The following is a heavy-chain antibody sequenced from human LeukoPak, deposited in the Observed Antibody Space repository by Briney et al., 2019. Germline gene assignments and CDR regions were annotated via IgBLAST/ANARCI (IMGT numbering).Heavy chain of an antibody. D-gene: IGHD1-20*01. J-gene: IGHJ4*02. CDR1: GFTFSDYA. CDR3: AKAYNWRSEYPGATAY. V-gene: IGHV3-23*01. CDR2: ISGSGGGT. Sequence: GGSLRLSCAASGFTFSDYAMSWVRQAPGKGLEWVSGISGSGGGTYYADSLKGRFTISRDNSNNTLYLQMNSLRAEDTAVYYCAKAYNWRSEYPGATAYWGQGTLVTVSS.